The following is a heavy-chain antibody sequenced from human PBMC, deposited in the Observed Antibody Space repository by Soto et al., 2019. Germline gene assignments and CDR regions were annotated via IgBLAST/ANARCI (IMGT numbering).Heavy chain of an antibody. V-gene: IGHV4-59*01. J-gene: IGHJ6*02. CDR3: ARGDPLLWFGEKVYYGMDV. D-gene: IGHD3-10*01. Sequence: QVQLQESGPGLVKPSETLSLTCTVSGGSISSYYWRWIRQPPGKGPEWIGYIYYSGSTNYNPSLKSRVTISVDTSKNQFSLKLSSVTAADTAVYYCARGDPLLWFGEKVYYGMDVWGQGTTVTVSS. CDR1: GGSISSYY. CDR2: IYYSGST.